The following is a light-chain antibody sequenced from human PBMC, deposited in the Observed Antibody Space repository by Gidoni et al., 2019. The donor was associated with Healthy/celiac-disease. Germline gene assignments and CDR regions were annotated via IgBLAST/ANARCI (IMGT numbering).Light chain of an antibody. CDR1: QSLLHSNGYNY. CDR2: LGS. Sequence: DTAMTQSPPSLPVTPGEPASTSCRSSQSLLHSNGYNYLDWYLQKPGQSPQLLIYLGSNRASGVPDRFSGSGSGTDFTLKISRVEAEDVGVYYCMQALQTSITFXXXTRLEIK. V-gene: IGKV2-28*01. J-gene: IGKJ5*01. CDR3: MQALQTSIT.